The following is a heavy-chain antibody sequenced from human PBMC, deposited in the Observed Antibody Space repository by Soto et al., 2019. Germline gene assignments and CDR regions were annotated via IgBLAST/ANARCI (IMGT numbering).Heavy chain of an antibody. CDR3: ARDRHERIQLWLYYYYYGMDV. Sequence: SVKVSCKASGGTFSSYAISWVRQAPGQGLEWMGGIIPIFGTANYAQKFQGRVTITADESTSTAYMELSSLRSEDTAVYYCARDRHERIQLWLYYYYYGMDVWGQGTTLTVSS. CDR2: IIPIFGTA. D-gene: IGHD5-18*01. CDR1: GGTFSSYA. V-gene: IGHV1-69*13. J-gene: IGHJ6*02.